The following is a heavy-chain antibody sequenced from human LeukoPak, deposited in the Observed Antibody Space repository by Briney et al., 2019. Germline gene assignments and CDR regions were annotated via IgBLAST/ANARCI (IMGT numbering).Heavy chain of an antibody. J-gene: IGHJ4*02. CDR1: GFTFSSYA. CDR2: ISYDGSNK. D-gene: IGHD3-16*01. V-gene: IGHV3-30*18. CDR3: ANRGGPFDY. Sequence: GGSLRLSCAASGFTFSSYAMSWVRQAPGKGLEWVAVISYDGSNKYYADSVKGRFTISRDNSKNTLSLQMNSLRAEDTAVYYCANRGGPFDYWGQGTLVTVSS.